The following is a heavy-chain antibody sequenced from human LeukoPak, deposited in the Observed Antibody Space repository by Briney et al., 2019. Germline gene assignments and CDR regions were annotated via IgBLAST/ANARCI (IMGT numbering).Heavy chain of an antibody. J-gene: IGHJ5*02. V-gene: IGHV3-30*04. CDR1: GFAFSSYA. CDR2: ISYDGSNK. CDR3: ARGAGYTAMVKEDWFDP. D-gene: IGHD5-18*01. Sequence: PGGSLRLSCAASGFAFSSYAMRWVRQAPGKGLEWVAVISYDGSNKYYADSVKGRFTISRDNSKNTLYLQMNSLRAEDTAVYYCARGAGYTAMVKEDWFDPWGQGTLVTVSS.